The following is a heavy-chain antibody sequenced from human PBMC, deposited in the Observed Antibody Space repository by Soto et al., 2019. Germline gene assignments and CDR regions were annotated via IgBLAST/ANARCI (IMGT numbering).Heavy chain of an antibody. D-gene: IGHD1-26*01. CDR3: ARGGTGSYGYYYSMDV. CDR2: INDDGGRT. Sequence: EGQLAESGGRLVQPGGSLRLSCAASGFTVSDYWMHWVRQAPGKGLVWVSRINDDGGRTDYADSVKGRLTISRDSAKNTLYVQMNSLRAEDTAVYYCARGGTGSYGYYYSMDVWGQGTTVTVSS. J-gene: IGHJ6*02. V-gene: IGHV3-74*02. CDR1: GFTVSDYW.